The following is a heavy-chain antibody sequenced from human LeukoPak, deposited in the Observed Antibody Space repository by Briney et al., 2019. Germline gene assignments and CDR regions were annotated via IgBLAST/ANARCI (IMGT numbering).Heavy chain of an antibody. CDR2: IIPIFGTA. V-gene: IGHV1-69*05. CDR1: GGTFISYA. Sequence: GASVKVSCKASGGTFISYAISWVRQAPGQGLEWMGGIIPIFGTANYAQKFQGRVTITTDESTSTAYMELSSLRSEDTAVYYCARDPGGSCYGGCSEYFQHWGQGTLVTVSS. J-gene: IGHJ1*01. D-gene: IGHD2-15*01. CDR3: ARDPGGSCYGGCSEYFQH.